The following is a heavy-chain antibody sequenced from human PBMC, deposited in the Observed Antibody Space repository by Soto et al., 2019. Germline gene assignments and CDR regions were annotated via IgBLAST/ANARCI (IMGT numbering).Heavy chain of an antibody. Sequence: ASVKVSCKAPGYTFTSYYMHWVRQAPGQGLEWMGIINPSGGSTSYAQKFQGRVTTTRDTSTSTVYMELSSLRSEDTAVYYCARNYYDSSGYYVNSYGMDVWGQGTTVTVSS. J-gene: IGHJ6*02. D-gene: IGHD3-22*01. V-gene: IGHV1-46*01. CDR1: GYTFTSYY. CDR3: ARNYYDSSGYYVNSYGMDV. CDR2: INPSGGST.